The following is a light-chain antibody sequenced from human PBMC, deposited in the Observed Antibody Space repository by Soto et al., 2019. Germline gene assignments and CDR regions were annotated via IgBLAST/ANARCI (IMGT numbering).Light chain of an antibody. CDR3: SAFTGTSYV. Sequence: QSVLTQPASVSGSPGQSITISCTGTSSDVGGKKYVSWYQQYPGKAPKLMICDVSNRPSGVSNRFSGSKSGNTASLTISGLQAEDEADYYCSAFTGTSYVFGTGTKVTV. CDR1: SSDVGGKKY. V-gene: IGLV2-14*03. CDR2: DVS. J-gene: IGLJ1*01.